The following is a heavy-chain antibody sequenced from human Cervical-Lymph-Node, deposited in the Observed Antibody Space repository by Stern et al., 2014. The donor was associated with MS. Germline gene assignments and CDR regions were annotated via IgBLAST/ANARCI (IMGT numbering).Heavy chain of an antibody. V-gene: IGHV4-39*01. CDR3: AKHACTGAACPFDL. D-gene: IGHD2-8*02. CDR1: GDSISSYTHY. Sequence: QVQLQESGPGLVKPSETLSLTCAVSGDSISSYTHYWAWIRQPPGKGLEWIGSVYYSGATYYNPSLKSPVTISVDHSKIPFSRGLTSVTAADTAVYYCAKHACTGAACPFDLWGQGTLVTVSS. J-gene: IGHJ4*02. CDR2: VYYSGAT.